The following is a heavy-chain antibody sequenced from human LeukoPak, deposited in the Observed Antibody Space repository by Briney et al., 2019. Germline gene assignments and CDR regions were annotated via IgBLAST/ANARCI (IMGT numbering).Heavy chain of an antibody. V-gene: IGHV3-21*01. Sequence: GGSLRLSCAASGFTFSSYSMNWVRQAPGKGLEWVSSISSSSSYIYYADSVKGRYTISRDNAKNSLYLQMNRLRAEDTAVYYCARAVYGFDAFDIWGQGTMVTVSS. D-gene: IGHD4-17*01. CDR1: GFTFSSYS. CDR2: ISSSSSYI. CDR3: ARAVYGFDAFDI. J-gene: IGHJ3*02.